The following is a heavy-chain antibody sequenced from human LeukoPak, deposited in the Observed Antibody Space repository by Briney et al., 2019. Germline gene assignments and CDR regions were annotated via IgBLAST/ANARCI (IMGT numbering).Heavy chain of an antibody. Sequence: GGSLRLSCAASGFTFSSYGMYWVRQAPGKGLEWVAFIRYDGSNKYYADSVKGRFTISRDNSKNTLYLQMNSLRAEDTAVYYCAKDDGSSWWYTFDYWGQGTLVTVSS. V-gene: IGHV3-30*02. CDR1: GFTFSSYG. CDR2: IRYDGSNK. J-gene: IGHJ4*02. D-gene: IGHD6-13*01. CDR3: AKDDGSSWWYTFDY.